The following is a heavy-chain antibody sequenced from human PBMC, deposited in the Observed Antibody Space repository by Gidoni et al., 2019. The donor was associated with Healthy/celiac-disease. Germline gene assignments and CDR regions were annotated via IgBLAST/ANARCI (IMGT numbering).Heavy chain of an antibody. D-gene: IGHD3-16*01. J-gene: IGHJ6*02. Sequence: NPSLKSRVTISVDTSKNQFSLKLSSVTAADTAVYYCARARGGMDVWGQGTTVTVSS. CDR3: ARARGGMDV. V-gene: IGHV4-34*01.